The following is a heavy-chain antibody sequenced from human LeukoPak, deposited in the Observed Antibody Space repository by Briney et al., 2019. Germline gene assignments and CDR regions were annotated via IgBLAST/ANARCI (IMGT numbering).Heavy chain of an antibody. V-gene: IGHV3-23*01. J-gene: IGHJ4*02. Sequence: PGGSLRLSCAASGFTFSSYAMSWVRQAPGKGLGWVSAISGSGGSTYYADSVKGRFTISRDNSKNTLYLQMNSLRAEDTAVYYCAKRFYGSGRAFDYWGQGTLVTVSS. D-gene: IGHD3-10*01. CDR3: AKRFYGSGRAFDY. CDR1: GFTFSSYA. CDR2: ISGSGGST.